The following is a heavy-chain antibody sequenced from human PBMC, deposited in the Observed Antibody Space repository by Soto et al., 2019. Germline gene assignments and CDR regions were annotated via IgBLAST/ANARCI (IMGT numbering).Heavy chain of an antibody. CDR1: GFTFSSYG. Sequence: TGGSLRLSCAASGFTFSSYGMHWVRQAPGKGLEWVAVISYDGSNKYYADSVKGRFTISRDNSKNTLYLQMNSLRAEDTAVYYCAKEAWGVYYFDYWGQGTLVTVSS. D-gene: IGHD3-10*01. CDR2: ISYDGSNK. J-gene: IGHJ4*02. V-gene: IGHV3-30*18. CDR3: AKEAWGVYYFDY.